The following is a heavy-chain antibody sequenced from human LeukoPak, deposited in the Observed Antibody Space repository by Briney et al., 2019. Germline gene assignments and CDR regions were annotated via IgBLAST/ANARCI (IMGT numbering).Heavy chain of an antibody. CDR3: ARDPSVASRQWLAPMYYYYGMDV. J-gene: IGHJ6*02. D-gene: IGHD6-19*01. CDR2: IYYSGST. Sequence: SETLSLTCTVSGGSISSSSYYWGWIRQPPGKGLEWIGSIYYSGSTYYNPSLKSRVTISVDTSKNQFSLKLSSVTAADTAVYYCARDPSVASRQWLAPMYYYYGMDVWGQGTTVTVSS. CDR1: GGSISSSSYY. V-gene: IGHV4-39*07.